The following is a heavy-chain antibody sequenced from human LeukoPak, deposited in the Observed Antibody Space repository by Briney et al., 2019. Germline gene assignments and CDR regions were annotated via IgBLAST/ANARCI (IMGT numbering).Heavy chain of an antibody. CDR3: ARQPEYYDFWSGYDDAFDI. D-gene: IGHD3-3*01. V-gene: IGHV4-30-2*01. J-gene: IGHJ3*02. CDR1: GGSISSGSYY. CDR2: IYHSGST. Sequence: SETLSLTCTVSGGSISSGSYYWSWIRQPPGKGLEWIGYIYHSGSTYYNPSLKSRVTISVDRSKNQFSLKLSSVTAADTAVYYCARQPEYYDFWSGYDDAFDIWAKGQWSPSLQ.